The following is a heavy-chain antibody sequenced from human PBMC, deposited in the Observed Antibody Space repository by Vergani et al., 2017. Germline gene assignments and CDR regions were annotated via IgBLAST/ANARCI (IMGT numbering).Heavy chain of an antibody. V-gene: IGHV4-39*02. CDR1: ADSISSGSYY. D-gene: IGHD2-8*01. Sequence: QLQLQQSGPGLVKPSETLFLTRTVSADSISSGSYYGGWIRQPPGKSLEWIGSIYYSGITYYNPSLKSRVAISVDTSKNQFSLKVTSVTAADTAVYYCAREGYCTNGVCFTLFDVWGQGALVTVSS. CDR3: AREGYCTNGVCFTLFDV. J-gene: IGHJ4*02. CDR2: IYYSGIT.